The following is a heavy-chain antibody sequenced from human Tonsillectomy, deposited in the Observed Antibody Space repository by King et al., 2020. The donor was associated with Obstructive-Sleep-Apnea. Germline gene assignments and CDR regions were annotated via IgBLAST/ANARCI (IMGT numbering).Heavy chain of an antibody. CDR1: GGSISSGDYY. Sequence: VQLQESGPGLVKPSQTLSLTCTVSGGSISSGDYYWIWIRQPPGKGLEWIGYIYYSGSTYYNPSLKSRVTIYVDTSKNQFSLKLSSVTAADTAVYYCARDGMVRGVSIYYYYGMDVWGQGTTVTVSS. D-gene: IGHD3-10*01. CDR3: ARDGMVRGVSIYYYYGMDV. CDR2: IYYSGST. J-gene: IGHJ6*02. V-gene: IGHV4-30-4*01.